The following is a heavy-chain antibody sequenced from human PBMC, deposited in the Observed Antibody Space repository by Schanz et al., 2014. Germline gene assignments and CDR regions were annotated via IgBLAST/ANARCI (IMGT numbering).Heavy chain of an antibody. Sequence: VQVVESGGGLVQPGGSLRLSCAASGFTFSSYAMTWVRQAPGKGLEWVGFISFDGRNTGYAHSVKGRFTISRDNSKNTVNLQMNSLRAEDTAVYYCAKEKEEVAADGSFFDYWGQGTLVTVSS. V-gene: IGHV3-30*18. CDR1: GFTFSSYA. J-gene: IGHJ4*02. D-gene: IGHD6-13*01. CDR2: ISFDGRNT. CDR3: AKEKEEVAADGSFFDY.